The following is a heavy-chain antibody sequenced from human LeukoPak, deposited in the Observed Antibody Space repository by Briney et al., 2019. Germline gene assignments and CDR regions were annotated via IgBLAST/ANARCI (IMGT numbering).Heavy chain of an antibody. CDR3: AIPPKVTPNHFDY. D-gene: IGHD2-21*02. CDR2: ISYDGSNK. V-gene: IGHV3-30*04. J-gene: IGHJ4*02. Sequence: GRSLRLSCAASGFTFSSYAMHWVRQAPGKGLEWVAVISYDGSNKYYADSAKGRFTISRDNSKNTLYLQMNSLRAEDTAVYYCAIPPKVTPNHFDYWGQGTLVTVSS. CDR1: GFTFSSYA.